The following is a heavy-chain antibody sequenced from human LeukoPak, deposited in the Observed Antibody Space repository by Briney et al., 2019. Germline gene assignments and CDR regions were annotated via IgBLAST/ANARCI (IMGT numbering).Heavy chain of an antibody. Sequence: PSETLSLPCTVSGRSISSSSYYWGWIRQPPGKGLEWIGTVYYSGSAYYNPSLKSRVTISVDTSKNQFSLKLSSATAADTDVYYCARPMEWLPLASAFDIWGQGTMVTVSS. V-gene: IGHV4-39*01. CDR1: GRSISSSSYY. CDR2: VYYSGSA. CDR3: ARPMEWLPLASAFDI. D-gene: IGHD3-3*01. J-gene: IGHJ3*02.